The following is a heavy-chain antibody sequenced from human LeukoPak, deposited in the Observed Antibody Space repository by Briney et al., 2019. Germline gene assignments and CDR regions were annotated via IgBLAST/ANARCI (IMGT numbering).Heavy chain of an antibody. V-gene: IGHV3-11*04. Sequence: KPGGSLRLSCAASGFTFSDYYMSWIRQAPGKGLEWVSYISSSGSTIYYADSVKGRFTISRDNAKNSLYLQMKSLRAEDTAVYYCARVLLADGYKEMAVVGYFDYWGQGTLVTVSS. CDR1: GFTFSDYY. D-gene: IGHD5-24*01. J-gene: IGHJ4*02. CDR3: ARVLLADGYKEMAVVGYFDY. CDR2: ISSSGSTI.